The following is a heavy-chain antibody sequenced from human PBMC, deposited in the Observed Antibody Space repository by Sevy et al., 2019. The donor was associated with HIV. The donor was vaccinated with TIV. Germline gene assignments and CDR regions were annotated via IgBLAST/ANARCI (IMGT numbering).Heavy chain of an antibody. CDR3: ARYYCGAACYYFDY. V-gene: IGHV4-59*08. J-gene: IGHJ4*02. CDR1: GGSISGYH. Sequence: SETLSLTCTVSGGSISGYHWSWIRQPPGKGLEWIGYIYYNGGTTYNPSLRSRVTISVDTSKNQFSLKLSSVTAADTAIYYCARYYCGAACYYFDYWGQGTLVTVSS. D-gene: IGHD2-21*01. CDR2: IYYNGGT.